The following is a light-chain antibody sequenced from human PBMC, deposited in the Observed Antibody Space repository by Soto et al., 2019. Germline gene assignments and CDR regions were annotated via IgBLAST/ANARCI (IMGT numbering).Light chain of an antibody. CDR1: QSVSNNY. CDR3: QQSYSTTWT. CDR2: GAS. V-gene: IGKV3-20*01. J-gene: IGKJ1*01. Sequence: EIVLTQSPGTLSLSPGERATLSCRASQSVSNNYLAWYQQKPGQAPRLLIYGASNRATGIPDRFSGSGSETDFTLTISSLQPEDFATYSCQQSYSTTWTFGQGTKV.